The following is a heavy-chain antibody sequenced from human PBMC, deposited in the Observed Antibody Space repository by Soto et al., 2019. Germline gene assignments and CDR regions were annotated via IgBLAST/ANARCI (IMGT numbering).Heavy chain of an antibody. D-gene: IGHD4-17*01. Sequence: EVQLLESGGGLVQPGGSLRLSCAASGFTFSSYAMSWVRQAPGKGLEWVSAISGSGGSTYYADSVKGRFTISRDNSKNTLYLQMNRLRAEDTDVYYCGRCTVTSPFYYFDYWGQGTLVTVS. CDR1: GFTFSSYA. CDR2: ISGSGGST. J-gene: IGHJ4*02. V-gene: IGHV3-23*01. CDR3: GRCTVTSPFYYFDY.